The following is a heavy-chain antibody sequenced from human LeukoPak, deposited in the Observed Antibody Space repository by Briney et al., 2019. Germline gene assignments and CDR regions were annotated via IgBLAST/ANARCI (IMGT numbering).Heavy chain of an antibody. V-gene: IGHV1-2*02. CDR3: AIYIVATIIGLDY. CDR1: GYTFTRYY. J-gene: IGHJ4*02. Sequence: ASVKVSCKASGYTFTRYYMHWVRQAPGQGLEWMGWINPNSGGTNYPQKCQGRVTMTRDTSISTAYMELSRLRSDDTAVYYCAIYIVATIIGLDYWGQGTLVTVSS. CDR2: INPNSGGT. D-gene: IGHD5-12*01.